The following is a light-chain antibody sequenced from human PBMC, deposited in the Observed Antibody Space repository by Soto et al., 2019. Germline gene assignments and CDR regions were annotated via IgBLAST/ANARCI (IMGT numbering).Light chain of an antibody. V-gene: IGKV1-5*01. CDR2: DVS. CDR3: QQYNSYWT. CDR1: QSISSW. J-gene: IGKJ1*01. Sequence: DIQMTQSPSSLSASVEDRVIITFRASQSISSWLAWYQQKPGKAPKLLIFDVSSLETGVPLRFSGSGSGTEFTLTINSLQPDDFATYYCQQYNSYWTFGQGTKVDIK.